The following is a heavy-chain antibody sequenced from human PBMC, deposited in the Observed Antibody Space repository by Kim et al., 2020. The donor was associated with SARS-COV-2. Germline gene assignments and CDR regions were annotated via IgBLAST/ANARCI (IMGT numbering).Heavy chain of an antibody. Sequence: GGSLRLSCAASGFSVSVTYMSWVRQAPGRGLEWVSVLYTGGSSYYADSVKGRFIISRDDSENTLYLRMNSLSAEDTAVYFCASVVAEIRDYYYMDVWGKGTTVTFSS. V-gene: IGHV3-53*01. CDR3: ASVVAEIRDYYYMDV. CDR2: LYTGGSS. D-gene: IGHD2-15*01. CDR1: GFSVSVTY. J-gene: IGHJ6*03.